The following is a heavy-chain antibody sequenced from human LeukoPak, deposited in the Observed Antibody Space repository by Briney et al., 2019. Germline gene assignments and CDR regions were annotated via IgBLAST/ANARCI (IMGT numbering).Heavy chain of an antibody. D-gene: IGHD1-26*01. Sequence: ASVKVSCKASGYTFTGYYMHWVRQAPGQGLEWMGWMNPNSGGTNYAQKFQGRVTMTRDTSISTAHMELSRLRSDDTAVYYCARGLPYSGNLQNWGQGTLVTVSS. CDR1: GYTFTGYY. CDR3: ARGLPYSGNLQN. J-gene: IGHJ1*01. CDR2: MNPNSGGT. V-gene: IGHV1-2*02.